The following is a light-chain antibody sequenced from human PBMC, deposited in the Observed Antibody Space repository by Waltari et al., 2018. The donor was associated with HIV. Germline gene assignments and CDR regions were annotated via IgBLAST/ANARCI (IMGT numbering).Light chain of an antibody. CDR3: QSYDSSTRGVV. J-gene: IGLJ2*01. CDR2: GDN. Sequence: NFMLTQPHSVSESPGKTVTISCTRSSGSIARNYVQWYQQRPGSSPTTVIYGDNQRPSGVPDRFSGSIDSSSNAASLAISGLKTEDEADYYCQSYDSSTRGVVFGGGTKLTVL. CDR1: SGSIARNY. V-gene: IGLV6-57*01.